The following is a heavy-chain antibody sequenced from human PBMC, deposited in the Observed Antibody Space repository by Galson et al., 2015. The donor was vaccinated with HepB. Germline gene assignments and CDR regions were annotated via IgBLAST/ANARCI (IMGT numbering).Heavy chain of an antibody. J-gene: IGHJ6*02. CDR2: ISQDGSDT. CDR1: GFSFRNYV. CDR3: TKERISIFGVTLVPDSGMDV. V-gene: IGHV3-30*18. Sequence: LRLSCAASGFSFRNYVMNWVRQPPGKGLEWVAIISQDGSDTYYEDSVKGRFAISRDNSNNTLCLQMNSLRTGDTAMYYCTKERISIFGVTLVPDSGMDVWGQGTTVTVSS. D-gene: IGHD3-3*01.